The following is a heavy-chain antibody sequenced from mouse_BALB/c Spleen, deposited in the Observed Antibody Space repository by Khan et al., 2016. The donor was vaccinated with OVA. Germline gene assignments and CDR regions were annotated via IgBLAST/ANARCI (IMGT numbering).Heavy chain of an antibody. V-gene: IGHV2-9*02. Sequence: QVQLKESGPGLVAPSQTLSISCTVSGFSISNYGVHWVRQPPGKGLEWLGVIWAGGSTNHNSAPMSRLSITKDNSKNQVFLKMNSLQTDDTAIYXCARAFYNGAWFAYWGQGTLVTVSA. J-gene: IGHJ3*01. CDR2: IWAGGST. CDR1: GFSISNYG. D-gene: IGHD1-3*01. CDR3: ARAFYNGAWFAY.